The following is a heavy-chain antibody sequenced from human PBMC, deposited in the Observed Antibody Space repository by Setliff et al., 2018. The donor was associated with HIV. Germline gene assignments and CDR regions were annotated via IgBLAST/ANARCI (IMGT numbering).Heavy chain of an antibody. V-gene: IGHV3-23*01. CDR1: GFTFSSYS. J-gene: IGHJ4*02. CDR2: ISSGGEIM. D-gene: IGHD3-22*01. CDR3: ARAGVYYDSSGYCIDY. Sequence: GGSLRLSCAASGFTFSSYSMNWVRQAPGKGLEWVSAISSGGEIMFYADSVKGRFTISRDNAKNSLYLQMNSLRAEDTAVYYCARAGVYYDSSGYCIDYWGQGTLVTVSS.